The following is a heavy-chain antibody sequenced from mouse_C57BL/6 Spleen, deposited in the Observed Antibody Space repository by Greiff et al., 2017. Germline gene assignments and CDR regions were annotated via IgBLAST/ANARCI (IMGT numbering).Heavy chain of an antibody. J-gene: IGHJ2*01. CDR3: ARVELRYYFDY. D-gene: IGHD1-1*01. CDR1: GYTFTSYW. V-gene: IGHV1-64*01. Sequence: QVQLKQPGAELVKPGASVKLSCKASGYTFTSYWMHWVKQRPGQGLEWIGMIHPNSGSTNYNEKFKSKATLTVDKSSSTAYMQLSSLTSEDSAVYYCARVELRYYFDYWGQGTTLTVSS. CDR2: IHPNSGST.